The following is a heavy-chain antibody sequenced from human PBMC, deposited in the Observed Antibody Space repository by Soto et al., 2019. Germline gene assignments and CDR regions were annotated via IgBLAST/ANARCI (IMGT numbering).Heavy chain of an antibody. CDR3: ARSQGSSTSLEIYYYSFSGMDV. CDR2: IIPISGTA. D-gene: IGHD2-2*01. Sequence: QVQLVQSGAEVKKPGSSVKVSCKASGGTFSSYAISWVRQAPGQGLEWMGVIIPISGTANYAQKLQGRVRITADESTSTAYMELSSLRSEDTAVYYCARSQGSSTSLEIYYYSFSGMDVWGQGTTVTVSS. J-gene: IGHJ6*02. V-gene: IGHV1-69*01. CDR1: GGTFSSYA.